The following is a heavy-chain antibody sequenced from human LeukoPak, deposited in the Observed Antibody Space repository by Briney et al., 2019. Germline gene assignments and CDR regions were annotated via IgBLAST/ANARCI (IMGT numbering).Heavy chain of an antibody. D-gene: IGHD5-18*01. CDR1: GGSISSGGYY. CDR3: ARNYHPLKRGYSYGVFDY. CDR2: IYYSGST. J-gene: IGHJ4*02. V-gene: IGHV4-31*03. Sequence: SQTLSLTCTVSGGSISSGGYYWSWIRQHPGKGLEWIGYIYYSGSTYYNPSLKSRVTISVDTSKNQFSLKLSSVTAADTAVYYCARNYHPLKRGYSYGVFDYWGQGTLVTASS.